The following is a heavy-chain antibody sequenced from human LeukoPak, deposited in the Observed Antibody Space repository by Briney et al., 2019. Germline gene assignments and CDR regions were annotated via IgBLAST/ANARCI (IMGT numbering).Heavy chain of an antibody. CDR2: INPSGGST. Sequence: ASVKVSCKASGYSFTSYYIHWVRQAPGQGLEWMGIINPSGGSTSYAQKFQGRVTMTRDTSTSTVYMELSSLRSEDTAVYYCARDIIWDDYGDFDGNNWFDPWGQGTLVTASS. CDR1: GYSFTSYY. CDR3: ARDIIWDDYGDFDGNNWFDP. J-gene: IGHJ5*02. D-gene: IGHD4-17*01. V-gene: IGHV1-46*01.